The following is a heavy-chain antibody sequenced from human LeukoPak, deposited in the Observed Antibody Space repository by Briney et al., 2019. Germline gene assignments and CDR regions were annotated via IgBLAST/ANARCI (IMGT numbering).Heavy chain of an antibody. CDR2: IIPIFGTA. CDR1: GGTFSSYA. J-gene: IGHJ4*02. V-gene: IGHV1-69*13. D-gene: IGHD3-22*01. Sequence: ASVKVSCKASGGTFSSYAISWVRQAPGQGLEWMGGIIPIFGTANYAQKFQGRVTITADESTSTVYMELSSLRSEDTAVYYCARDHYDSSGYYLVYWGQGTLVTVSS. CDR3: ARDHYDSSGYYLVY.